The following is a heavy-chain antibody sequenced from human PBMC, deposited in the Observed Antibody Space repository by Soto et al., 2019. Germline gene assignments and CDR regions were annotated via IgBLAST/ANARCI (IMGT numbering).Heavy chain of an antibody. CDR3: AKKRITMVRGVAFDY. D-gene: IGHD3-10*01. Sequence: QVQLVESGGGVVQPGRSLRLSCAASGFTFSSYGMHWVRQAPGKGLEWVAVISYDGSNKYYADSVKGRFTISRDNSKNTLYLQMNSLRAEDTAAYYCAKKRITMVRGVAFDYWGQGTLVTVSS. V-gene: IGHV3-30*18. CDR1: GFTFSSYG. J-gene: IGHJ4*02. CDR2: ISYDGSNK.